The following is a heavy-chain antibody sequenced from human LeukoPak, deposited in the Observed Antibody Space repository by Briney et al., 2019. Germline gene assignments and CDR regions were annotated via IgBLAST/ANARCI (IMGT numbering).Heavy chain of an antibody. CDR2: ISYSGST. Sequence: SETPSLTCTVSGGSISSNYCNWIRQPPGKAVEWIGYISYSGSTNYNPSLKSRVTISVDTSKNQFSLKLTSVTAADTAMYYCARERVDYYDSRGYAFDYWGQGTLVTVSS. CDR3: ARERVDYYDSRGYAFDY. D-gene: IGHD3-22*01. CDR1: GGSISSNY. J-gene: IGHJ4*02. V-gene: IGHV4-59*01.